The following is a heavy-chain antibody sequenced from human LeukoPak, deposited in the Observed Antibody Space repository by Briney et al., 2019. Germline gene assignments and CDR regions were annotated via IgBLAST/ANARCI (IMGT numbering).Heavy chain of an antibody. CDR2: INHSGST. J-gene: IGHJ3*02. D-gene: IGHD3-10*01. CDR3: ARFMVRGVKLRAFDI. CDR1: GGSFSGYY. Sequence: SETLSLTCAVYGGSFSGYYWSWIRQPPGKGLEWIGEINHSGSTNYNPSLKSRVTISVDTSKNQFSLKLSSATAADTAVYYCARFMVRGVKLRAFDIWGQGTMVTVSS. V-gene: IGHV4-34*01.